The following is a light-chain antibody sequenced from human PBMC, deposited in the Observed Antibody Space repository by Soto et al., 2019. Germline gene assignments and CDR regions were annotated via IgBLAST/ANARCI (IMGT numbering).Light chain of an antibody. J-gene: IGKJ3*01. CDR1: QSVTVNS. CDR3: QQYGDSPLT. Sequence: EILFTQSPSPPSLSPGEGGTPFCRASQSVTVNSLAWYQQKPGQAPRLLIYAASTRAAAVPDRFTGSGSGTDFALTISRLEPEDFGVYYCQQYGDSPLTSGPGTKVDIK. CDR2: AAS. V-gene: IGKV3-20*01.